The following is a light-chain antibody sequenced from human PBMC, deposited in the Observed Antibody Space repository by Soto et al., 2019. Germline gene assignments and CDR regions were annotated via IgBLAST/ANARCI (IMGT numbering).Light chain of an antibody. CDR3: CSYAGSDTMI. J-gene: IGLJ2*01. CDR1: SSNVGSYDL. CDR2: EGT. V-gene: IGLV2-23*01. Sequence: QSALTQPASVSGSPGQSITISCTGTSSNVGSYDLVSWYQQHPGEAPKLMIYEGTKRPSGVSNRLSGSKSANTASLTISGLQPEDAADYYCCSYAGSDTMIFGGGTKVTVL.